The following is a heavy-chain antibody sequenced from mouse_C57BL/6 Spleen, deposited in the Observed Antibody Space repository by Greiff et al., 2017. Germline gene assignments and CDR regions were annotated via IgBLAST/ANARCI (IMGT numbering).Heavy chain of an antibody. CDR3: TRDDYYGSSWYFDV. J-gene: IGHJ1*03. D-gene: IGHD1-1*01. CDR1: GFTFSSYA. V-gene: IGHV5-9-1*02. Sequence: EVKVEESGEGLVKPGGSLKLSCAASGFTFSSYAMSWVRQTPEKRLEWVAYISSGGDYIYYADTVKGRFTISRDNARNTLYLQMSSLKSEDTAMYYCTRDDYYGSSWYFDVWGTGTTVTVSS. CDR2: ISSGGDYI.